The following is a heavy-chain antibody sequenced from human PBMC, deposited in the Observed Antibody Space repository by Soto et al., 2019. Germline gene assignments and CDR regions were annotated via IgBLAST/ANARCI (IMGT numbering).Heavy chain of an antibody. V-gene: IGHV3-11*01. J-gene: IGHJ4*02. CDR1: GFTFSDYY. CDR3: ARPNWNDFYYFDY. D-gene: IGHD1-1*01. CDR2: ISSSGSTI. Sequence: GGSLRLSCAASGFTFSDYYMSWIRQAPGKGLEWVSYISSSGSTIYYADSVKGRFTISRDNAKNSLYLQMNSLRAEDTAVYYCARPNWNDFYYFDYWGQGTLVTVSS.